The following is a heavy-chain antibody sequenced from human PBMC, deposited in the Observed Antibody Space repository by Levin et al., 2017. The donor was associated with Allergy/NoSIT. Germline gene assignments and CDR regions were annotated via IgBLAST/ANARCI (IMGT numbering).Heavy chain of an antibody. CDR2: IYSDGDT. D-gene: IGHD1-7*01. CDR1: GFAVSSNY. J-gene: IGHJ5*02. CDR3: ARGRELYDRFDP. V-gene: IGHV3-66*01. Sequence: GASVKVSCAASGFAVSSNYMSWVRQAPGKGLEWVSVIYSDGDTRYADSVKGRFSVSRDNSKNTLYLQMNSLRADDTAVYYCARGRELYDRFDPWGQGTLVTVSS.